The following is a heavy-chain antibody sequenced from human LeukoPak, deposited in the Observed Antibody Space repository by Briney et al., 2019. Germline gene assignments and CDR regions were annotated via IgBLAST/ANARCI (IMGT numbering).Heavy chain of an antibody. CDR2: IYHSGST. Sequence: SETLSLTCAVSGYSISSGYYWGWIRQPPGKGLEWIGSIYHSGSTYYNPSLKSRVTISVDTSKNQFSLKPSSVTAADTAVYYCARGPDRGRFGNFLGFWGQGTLVTVSS. CDR1: GYSISSGYY. CDR3: ARGPDRGRFGNFLGF. D-gene: IGHD4-23*01. J-gene: IGHJ4*01. V-gene: IGHV4-38-2*01.